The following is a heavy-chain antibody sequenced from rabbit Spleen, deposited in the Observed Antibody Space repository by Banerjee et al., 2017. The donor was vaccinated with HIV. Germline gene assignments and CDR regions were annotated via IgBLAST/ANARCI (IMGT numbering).Heavy chain of an antibody. D-gene: IGHD5-1*01. V-gene: IGHV1S40*01. J-gene: IGHJ4*01. CDR2: INIVTGKS. CDR3: ARDLVAVIGWNFGL. CDR1: GVSLNDKDE. Sequence: QSLEESGGDLVKPGASLTLTCTASGVSLNDKDEMCWVRQAPGKGLEWIACINIVTGKSVYASWAKGRFTMSRTSSTTVTLQMTSLTAADTATYFCARDLVAVIGWNFGLWGPGTLVTVS.